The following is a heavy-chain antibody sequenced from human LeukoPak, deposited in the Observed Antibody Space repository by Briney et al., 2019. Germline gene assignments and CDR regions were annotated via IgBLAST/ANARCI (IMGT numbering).Heavy chain of an antibody. CDR3: ARRTIFGVADAFDI. CDR1: GGSISSGSYY. J-gene: IGHJ3*02. V-gene: IGHV4-61*02. D-gene: IGHD3-3*01. CDR2: IYTSGST. Sequence: SETLSLTCTVSGGSISSGSYYWSWIRQPAGKGLEWIGRIYTSGSTNCNPSLKSRVTMSVDTSKNHFSLKLSSVTAADTAVYYCARRTIFGVADAFDIWGQGTMVTVSS.